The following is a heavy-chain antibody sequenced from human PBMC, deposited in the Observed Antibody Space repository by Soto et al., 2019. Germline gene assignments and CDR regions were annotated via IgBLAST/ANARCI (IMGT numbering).Heavy chain of an antibody. Sequence: ASVKVSCKASGYTFTGYYMHWVRQAPGQGLEWMGWINPNSGGTNYAQKFQGRVTMTRDTSISTAYMELSRLRSDDTAVYYCARGRYYYDSSGYDPLDYWGQGTRVTVPQ. CDR1: GYTFTGYY. V-gene: IGHV1-2*02. CDR3: ARGRYYYDSSGYDPLDY. CDR2: INPNSGGT. D-gene: IGHD3-22*01. J-gene: IGHJ4*02.